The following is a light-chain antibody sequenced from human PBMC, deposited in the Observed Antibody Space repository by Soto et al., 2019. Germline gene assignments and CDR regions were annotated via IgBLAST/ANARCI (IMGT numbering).Light chain of an antibody. CDR3: QQSHNTPNT. Sequence: DIQMTQSPSSLSASVGDRVAITCRTSQSISTHLSWYQQKPGRPPKLLIYDASTLQGGVPSRFSGGGSGTDFTLTITSLQPEDFATYYCQQSHNTPNTFGGGTRVEI. CDR1: QSISTH. J-gene: IGKJ4*01. CDR2: DAS. V-gene: IGKV1-39*01.